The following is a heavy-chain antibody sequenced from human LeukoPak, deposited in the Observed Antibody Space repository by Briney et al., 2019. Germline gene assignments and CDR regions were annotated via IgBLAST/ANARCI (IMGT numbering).Heavy chain of an antibody. CDR1: GYIFTKYD. CDR2: ITPYNGNA. D-gene: IGHD6-13*01. Sequence: ASVKVSCKTSGYIFTKYDISWVRQAPGQGPEWMGWITPYNGNAQSAPKFEGRVTMTTDTSASTVYLELRGLKSDDTAVYYCARETKDGVFFDYWGQGTLVIVSS. J-gene: IGHJ4*02. CDR3: ARETKDGVFFDY. V-gene: IGHV1-18*01.